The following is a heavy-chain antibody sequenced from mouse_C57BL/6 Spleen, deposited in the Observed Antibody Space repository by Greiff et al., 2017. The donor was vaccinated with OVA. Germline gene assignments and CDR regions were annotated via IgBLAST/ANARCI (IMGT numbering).Heavy chain of an antibody. CDR3: ARSYSGYFDY. V-gene: IGHV1-54*01. J-gene: IGHJ2*01. D-gene: IGHD2-12*01. CDR1: GYAFTNYL. Sequence: QVHVKQSGAELVRPGTSVKVSCKASGYAFTNYLIEWVKQRPGQGLEWIGVINPGSGGTNYNEKFKGKATLTADKSSSTAHMQLSSLTSEDSAVYFCARSYSGYFDYWGQGTTLTVSS. CDR2: INPGSGGT.